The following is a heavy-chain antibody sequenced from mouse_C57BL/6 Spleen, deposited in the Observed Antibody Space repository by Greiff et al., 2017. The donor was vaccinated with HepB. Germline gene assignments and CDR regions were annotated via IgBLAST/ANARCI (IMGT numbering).Heavy chain of an antibody. CDR3: TRTTNWDWYFDV. V-gene: IGHV5-9-1*02. CDR2: ISSGGDYI. J-gene: IGHJ1*03. D-gene: IGHD4-1*01. Sequence: EVMLVESGEGLVKPGGSLKLSCAASGFTFSSYAMSWVRQTPEKRLEWVAYISSGGDYIYYADTVKGRFTISRDNARNTLYLQLSSLKSEDKAMYYCTRTTNWDWYFDVWGTGTTVTVSS. CDR1: GFTFSSYA.